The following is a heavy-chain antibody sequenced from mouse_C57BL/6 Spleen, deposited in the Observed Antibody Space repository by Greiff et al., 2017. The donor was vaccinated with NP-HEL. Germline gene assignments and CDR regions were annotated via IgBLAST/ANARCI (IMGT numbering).Heavy chain of an antibody. CDR3: ARRTGTNYYAMDY. J-gene: IGHJ4*01. CDR2: INPNNGGT. V-gene: IGHV1-26*01. CDR1: GYTFTDYY. Sequence: VQLKQSGPELVKPGASVKISCKASGYTFTDYYMNWVKQSHGKSLEWIGDINPNNGGTSYNQKFKGKATLTVDKSSSTAYMELRSLTSEDSAVYYCARRTGTNYYAMDYWGQGTSVTVSS. D-gene: IGHD4-1*01.